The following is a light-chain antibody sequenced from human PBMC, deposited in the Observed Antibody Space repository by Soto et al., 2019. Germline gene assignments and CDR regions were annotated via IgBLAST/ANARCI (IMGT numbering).Light chain of an antibody. J-gene: IGKJ2*01. CDR3: MQALQNPYT. CDR1: QSLLHSNGYNK. CDR2: LGS. V-gene: IGKV2-28*01. Sequence: DLVMTQSPLSLPVIPGEPASISCRSTQSLLHSNGYNKLDWYLQKPGQSPQLLIYLGSNRASGVXDXSSGSGSGTDFTLKISRVEAEDVGVYYCMQALQNPYTFGQGTKLEIK.